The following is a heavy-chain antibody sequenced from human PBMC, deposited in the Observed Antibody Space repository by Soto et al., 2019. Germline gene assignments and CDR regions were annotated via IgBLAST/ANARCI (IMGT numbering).Heavy chain of an antibody. J-gene: IGHJ5*01. CDR2: VSNDGNRK. D-gene: IGHD3-22*01. Sequence: QVQLVESGGGVVQPGRSLRLTCAASGFTFSDSGMHWVRQAPGKGLEWVALVSNDGNRKYYADSVMGRFTISRYNSENTLYRQMNSLRAEDTAVYYCARWVGGSMYDNSGKYDSWGQGTLVTVSS. V-gene: IGHV3-30*03. CDR1: GFTFSDSG. CDR3: ARWVGGSMYDNSGKYDS.